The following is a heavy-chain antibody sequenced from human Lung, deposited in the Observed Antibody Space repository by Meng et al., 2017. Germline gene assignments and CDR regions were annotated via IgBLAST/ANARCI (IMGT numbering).Heavy chain of an antibody. J-gene: IGHJ4*02. V-gene: IGHV1-2*06. CDR1: GYNFPDYY. CDR2: INPKSGDT. CDR3: ARDEDISAAGKLFGDY. Sequence: QVQLVQSGAEVKKPGASVKDSCKPSGYNFPDYYIPWVRRAPGQGLEWMGRINPKSGDTHYAQKFQARVTMTGDTSISTAYMELSGLRSDDTAMYYCARDEDISAAGKLFGDYWGQGTLVTVSS. D-gene: IGHD6-25*01.